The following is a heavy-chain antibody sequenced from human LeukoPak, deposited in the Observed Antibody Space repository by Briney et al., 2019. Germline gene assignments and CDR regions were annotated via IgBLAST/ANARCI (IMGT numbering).Heavy chain of an antibody. Sequence: SETLSLTCTVSGYSTSAGYYRRWIRQPPGKGLECIWNSHITGASFYSPSLKSRVTISIDTSKNQFFLRLSSVTAADTALEYCARDGVGVRYPRQFAYWGKGTQVTVSS. CDR3: ARDGVGVRYPRQFAY. CDR2: SHITGAS. J-gene: IGHJ4*02. D-gene: IGHD1-26*01. V-gene: IGHV4-38-2*02. CDR1: GYSTSAGYY.